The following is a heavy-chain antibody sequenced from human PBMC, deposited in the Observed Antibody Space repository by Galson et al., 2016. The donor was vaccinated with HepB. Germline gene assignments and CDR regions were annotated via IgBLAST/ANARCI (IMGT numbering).Heavy chain of an antibody. D-gene: IGHD6-13*01. CDR3: ARGGSSSWYLLVY. Sequence: SLRLSCAASGFTFSSYWMHWVRQAPGKGLVWVSRINSDGSSTSYADSVKGRFTISRDNAKNTLYLQMNSLRAEDTAVYYCARGGSSSWYLLVYWGKGTLVTVSS. CDR2: INSDGSST. J-gene: IGHJ4*02. CDR1: GFTFSSYW. V-gene: IGHV3-74*01.